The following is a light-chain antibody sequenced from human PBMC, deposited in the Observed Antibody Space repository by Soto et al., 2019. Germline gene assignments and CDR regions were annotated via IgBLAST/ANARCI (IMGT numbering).Light chain of an antibody. CDR1: QSVSSN. V-gene: IGKV3-15*01. CDR3: QQYNNWPPCT. CDR2: DAS. J-gene: IGKJ2*02. Sequence: ETVMTQSPATLSVSPGERATLSCRASQSVSSNLAWYQQKPVQAPRLLIYDASTRATGIPARFSGSGSGTEFTLTISILQSEDFALYYCQQYNNWPPCTFGQGTKLEIK.